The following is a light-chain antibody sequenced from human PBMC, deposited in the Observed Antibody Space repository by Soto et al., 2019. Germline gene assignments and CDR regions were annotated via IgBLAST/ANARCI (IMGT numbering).Light chain of an antibody. J-gene: IGKJ1*01. CDR3: KVRDVWPS. CDR1: QSVSPS. Sequence: IVLTQSPVTLAVSPGKRAVLSCRASQSVSPSLAWYQHKPVQSPRPFTYNASKRAPGIPARFSDSGSGTDFTLTISSLEPEDFAVYYCKVRDVWPSFGQGTKVEIK. CDR2: NAS. V-gene: IGKV3-11*01.